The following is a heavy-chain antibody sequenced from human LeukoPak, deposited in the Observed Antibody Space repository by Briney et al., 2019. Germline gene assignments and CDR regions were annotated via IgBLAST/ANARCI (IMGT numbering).Heavy chain of an antibody. CDR1: GGTFSSYA. CDR2: IIPIFGTA. D-gene: IGHD6-19*01. Sequence: GSSVKVSCXASGGTFSSYAISWVRQAPGQGLEWMGRIIPIFGTANYAQKFQGRVTITTDESTSTAYMELSSLRSEDTAVYYCAGGQIAVAGSHFDYWGQGTLVTVSS. CDR3: AGGQIAVAGSHFDY. J-gene: IGHJ4*02. V-gene: IGHV1-69*05.